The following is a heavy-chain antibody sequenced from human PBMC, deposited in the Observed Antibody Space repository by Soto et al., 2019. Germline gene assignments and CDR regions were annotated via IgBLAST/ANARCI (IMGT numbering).Heavy chain of an antibody. J-gene: IGHJ4*02. D-gene: IGHD3-10*01. CDR2: IYYSGST. CDR3: AREEHYYGSGSYYFDY. Sequence: QVQLQESGPGLVKPSETLSLTCTVSGGSISSYYWSWIRQPPGKGLEWIGYIYYSGSTNYNPSLKSRVTISVDTSKNQFSLKLSSVTAADTGVYYCAREEHYYGSGSYYFDYWGQGTLVTVSS. V-gene: IGHV4-59*01. CDR1: GGSISSYY.